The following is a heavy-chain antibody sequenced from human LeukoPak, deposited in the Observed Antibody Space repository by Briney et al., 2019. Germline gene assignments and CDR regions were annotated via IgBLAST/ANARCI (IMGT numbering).Heavy chain of an antibody. Sequence: SVMVSCKASGGTFSTYTINWVRQAPGQGLEWMGRIIPILGIANYAQKFQGRVTITADKSTSTAYMELSSLRSEDTAVYYCARDSRDGYNSAYWGQGTLVTVSS. CDR3: ARDSRDGYNSAY. CDR2: IIPILGIA. CDR1: GGTFSTYT. D-gene: IGHD5-24*01. V-gene: IGHV1-69*04. J-gene: IGHJ4*02.